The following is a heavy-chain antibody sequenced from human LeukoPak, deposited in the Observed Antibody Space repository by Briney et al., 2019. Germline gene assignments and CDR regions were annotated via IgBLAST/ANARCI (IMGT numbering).Heavy chain of an antibody. V-gene: IGHV3-30*18. D-gene: IGHD5-18*01. CDR2: ISYGGSNK. Sequence: GGSLRLSCAASGFTFSSYGMHWVRQAPGKGLEWVAVISYGGSNKYYADSVKGRFTISRDNSKNTLYLQMNSLRAEDTAVYYCAKDISFVDTAMVKTYYYYGMDVWGQGTTVTVSS. J-gene: IGHJ6*02. CDR3: AKDISFVDTAMVKTYYYYGMDV. CDR1: GFTFSSYG.